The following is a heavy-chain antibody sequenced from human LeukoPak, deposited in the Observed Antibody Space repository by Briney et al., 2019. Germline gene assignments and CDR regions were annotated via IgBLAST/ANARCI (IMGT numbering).Heavy chain of an antibody. CDR1: GYSFTNYW. Sequence: GESLKISCKGSGYSFTNYWIGWVRQMPGKGLEWMGIIYPGDSDTRYSPSFQGQVTISADKSISTAYLQWSSLKASDTAMYYCAITMRYCTSTSCPNPFDYWGQGTLVTVSS. CDR2: IYPGDSDT. V-gene: IGHV5-51*01. CDR3: AITMRYCTSTSCPNPFDY. J-gene: IGHJ4*02. D-gene: IGHD2-2*01.